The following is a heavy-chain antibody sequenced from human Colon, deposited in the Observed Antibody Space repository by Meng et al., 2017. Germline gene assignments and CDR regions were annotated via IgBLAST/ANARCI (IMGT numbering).Heavy chain of an antibody. CDR3: ARDHGYSYGLPLDY. CDR1: GDSVSSNTAA. D-gene: IGHD5-18*01. V-gene: IGHV6-1*01. CDR2: TYYRSKWYN. Sequence: QVQLQQPGPGLVKPSQTLSLTCVLTGDSVSSNTAAWNWIRQSPSRGLEWLGRTYYRSKWYNEYAVSVKSRMTFNADTSKNQVSLQVNSVTPEDTAVYYCARDHGYSYGLPLDYWGQGILVTVSS. J-gene: IGHJ4*02.